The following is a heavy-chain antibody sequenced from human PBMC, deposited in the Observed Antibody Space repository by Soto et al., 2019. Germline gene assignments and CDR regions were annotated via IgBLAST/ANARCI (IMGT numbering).Heavy chain of an antibody. V-gene: IGHV4-4*02. CDR1: SGSISSSNW. CDR3: ATQTYSYNWHH. J-gene: IGHJ5*02. CDR2: ISHSGRT. Sequence: KPSETLSLTCGVSSGSISSSNWWSWVRQPPGKGLEWIGEISHSGRTNYNPSLESRVTMSVDKSRNQFYLKLNFVTAADTAVYYCATQTYSYNWHHWGQGTLVTVSS. D-gene: IGHD1-1*01.